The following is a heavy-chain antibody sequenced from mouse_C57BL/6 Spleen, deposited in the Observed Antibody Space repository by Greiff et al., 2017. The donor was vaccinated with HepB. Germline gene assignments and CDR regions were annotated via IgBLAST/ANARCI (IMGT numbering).Heavy chain of an antibody. CDR3: ARSYGSSFYYAMDY. V-gene: IGHV1-55*01. Sequence: VQLQQSGAELVKPGASVKMSCKASGYTFTSYWITWVKQRPGQGLEWIGDIYPGSGSTNYNEKFKSKATLTVDTSSSTAYMQLSSLTSEDSAVYYCARSYGSSFYYAMDYWGQGTSVTVSS. D-gene: IGHD1-1*01. CDR1: GYTFTSYW. J-gene: IGHJ4*01. CDR2: IYPGSGST.